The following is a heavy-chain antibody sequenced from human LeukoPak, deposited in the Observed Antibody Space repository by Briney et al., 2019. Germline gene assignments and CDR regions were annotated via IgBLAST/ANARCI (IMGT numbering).Heavy chain of an antibody. V-gene: IGHV4-34*01. CDR3: ARDVYTTVTSPFGFDP. J-gene: IGHJ5*02. CDR2: INHSGST. D-gene: IGHD4-17*01. Sequence: PSETLSLTCAVYGGSFSGYYWSWIRQPPGKGLEWIGEINHSGSTNYNPSLKSRVTISVDTSKNQFSLKLSSVTAADTAVYYCARDVYTTVTSPFGFDPWGQGTLVTVSS. CDR1: GGSFSGYY.